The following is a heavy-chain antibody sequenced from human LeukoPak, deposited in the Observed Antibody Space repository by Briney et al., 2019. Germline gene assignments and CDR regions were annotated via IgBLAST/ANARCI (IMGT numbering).Heavy chain of an antibody. CDR3: ARDQELHSSGYYSGY. CDR1: GFTFSSYA. V-gene: IGHV3-30-3*01. J-gene: IGHJ4*02. D-gene: IGHD3-22*01. Sequence: GGSLRLSCAASGFTFSSYAMHWVRQAPGKGLEWVAVISYDGSNKYYADSVKGRFTISRDNSKNTLYLQMNSLRAEDTAVYYCARDQELHSSGYYSGYWGQGTLVTVSS. CDR2: ISYDGSNK.